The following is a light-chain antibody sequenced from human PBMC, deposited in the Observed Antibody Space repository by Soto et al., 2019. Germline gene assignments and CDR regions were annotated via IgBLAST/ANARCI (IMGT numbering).Light chain of an antibody. CDR2: AAS. CDR1: QTISNT. V-gene: IGKV3-15*01. CDR3: QQYNNYATWT. J-gene: IGKJ1*01. Sequence: EVVMTQSPSTLSVSPGDKVSLSCRANQTISNTLAWYQQKPGQAPRLLIYAASTRATGVSARFSGSGSGTEFTLTISSLQPDDFATYYCQQYNNYATWTFGQGTKVDIK.